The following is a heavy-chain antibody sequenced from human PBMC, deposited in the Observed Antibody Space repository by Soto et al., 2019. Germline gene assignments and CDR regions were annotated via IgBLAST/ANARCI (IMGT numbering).Heavy chain of an antibody. CDR1: GVSISNTSYY. CDR2: IYFSGST. J-gene: IGHJ4*02. CDR3: ARHGSY. Sequence: QLQLQESGPGLVKPSETLSLTCSVSGVSISNTSYYWGWIRQPPGKGLEWVGTIYFSGSTFYNPSLKSRVTISIDTSNNQFSLRLSSVTAADTAAYYCARHGSYWGQGTLVTVSS. V-gene: IGHV4-39*01.